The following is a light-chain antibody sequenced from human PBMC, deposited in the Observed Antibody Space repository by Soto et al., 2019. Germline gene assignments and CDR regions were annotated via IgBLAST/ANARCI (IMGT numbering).Light chain of an antibody. Sequence: DIVMTQSPDSLAVSLGERATINCKSSQIVLYDSNNKNYLAWYQQKPGQPPKLLIYWASTRESGVPDRFSGGGSGTDFTLTISSLQAEDVAVYYCQQYYSVPITFGQGTRLEIK. J-gene: IGKJ5*01. CDR3: QQYYSVPIT. CDR2: WAS. CDR1: QIVLYDSNNKNY. V-gene: IGKV4-1*01.